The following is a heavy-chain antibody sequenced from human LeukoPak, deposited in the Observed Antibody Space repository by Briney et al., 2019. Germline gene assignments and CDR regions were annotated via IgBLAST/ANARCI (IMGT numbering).Heavy chain of an antibody. CDR2: IYHSGST. D-gene: IGHD3-22*01. CDR1: GASITTYY. J-gene: IGHJ4*02. CDR3: ARQLYDSSGYPFDY. Sequence: SETLSLTCTVSGASITTYYWSWIRQPPGKGLEWIGYIYHSGSTKYNPSLKSRVTISVDTSKNQFSLGLSSVTAADTAVYYCARQLYDSSGYPFDYWGQGTLVTVSS. V-gene: IGHV4-59*08.